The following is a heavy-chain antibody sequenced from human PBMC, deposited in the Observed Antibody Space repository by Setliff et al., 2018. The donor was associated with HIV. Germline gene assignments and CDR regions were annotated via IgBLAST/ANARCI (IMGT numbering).Heavy chain of an antibody. D-gene: IGHD3-16*01. CDR2: TYYRSKWSN. CDR3: ARGGDWDYNYYMDV. J-gene: IGHJ6*03. CDR1: GDSVSSNTAA. V-gene: IGHV6-1*01. Sequence: PSQTLSLTCAISGDSVSSNTAAWNWIRQSPSRGLEWLGRTYYRSKWSNDYAVSVKSRITINPDTSKNQFSLQLNSVTPEDTAVYFCARGGDWDYNYYMDVWDKETTVTVSS.